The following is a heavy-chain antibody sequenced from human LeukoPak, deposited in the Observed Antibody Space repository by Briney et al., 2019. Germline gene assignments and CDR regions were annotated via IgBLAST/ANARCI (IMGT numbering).Heavy chain of an antibody. V-gene: IGHV3-23*01. CDR3: ASLFPAYGDYGDY. CDR1: GFTFSSYA. D-gene: IGHD4-17*01. CDR2: LSDSGTSR. J-gene: IGHJ4*02. Sequence: GGSLRLSCAASGFTFSSYAMSWVRQAPGEGLEWVSGLSDSGTSRYYADSVKGRFTISRDNSKNTLYLQMNSLRAEDTAVYYCASLFPAYGDYGDYWGQGTLVTVSS.